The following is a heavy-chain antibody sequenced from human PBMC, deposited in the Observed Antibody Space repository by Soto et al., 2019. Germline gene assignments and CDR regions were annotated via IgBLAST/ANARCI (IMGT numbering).Heavy chain of an antibody. CDR3: GGGPKAQPRIAARPVYYYGMDV. V-gene: IGHV3-48*02. J-gene: IGHJ6*02. CDR2: ISSSSSTI. D-gene: IGHD6-6*01. CDR1: GFTFSSYS. Sequence: EVQLVESGGGLVQPGGSLRLSCAASGFTFSSYSMNWVRQAPGKGLEWVSDISSSSSTIYYADSVKGRFTISRDNARKSLYLQMNSLRDEETAVYYCGGGPKAQPRIAARPVYYYGMDVWGQGTTVTVSS.